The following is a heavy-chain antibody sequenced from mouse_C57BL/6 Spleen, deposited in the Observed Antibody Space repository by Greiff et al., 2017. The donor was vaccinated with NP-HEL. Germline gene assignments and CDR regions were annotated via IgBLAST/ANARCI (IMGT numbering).Heavy chain of an antibody. Sequence: EVKLVESEGGLVQPGSSMKLSCTASGFTFSDYYMAWVRQVPEKGLEWVANINYDGSSTYYLDSLKSRFIISRDNAKNILYLQMSSLKSEDTATDYCARAYYSNYYFDYWGQGTTLTVSS. V-gene: IGHV5-16*01. CDR2: INYDGSST. D-gene: IGHD2-5*01. CDR1: GFTFSDYY. CDR3: ARAYYSNYYFDY. J-gene: IGHJ2*01.